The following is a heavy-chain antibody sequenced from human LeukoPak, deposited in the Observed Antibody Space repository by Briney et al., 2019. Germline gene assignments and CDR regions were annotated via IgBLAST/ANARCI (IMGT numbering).Heavy chain of an antibody. CDR2: INPNTGDT. CDR3: ARGVWAKGMDV. CDR1: GYSFTSSY. J-gene: IGHJ6*02. V-gene: IGHV1-2*02. Sequence: ASVKVSCKASGYSFTSSYMHWVRQAPGQGLEWMGWINPNTGDTNYSRRFQGRVTMTRDTSIGTAYMELSRLRSDDTAVYYCARGVWAKGMDVWGQGTTVTVSS. D-gene: IGHD5/OR15-5a*01.